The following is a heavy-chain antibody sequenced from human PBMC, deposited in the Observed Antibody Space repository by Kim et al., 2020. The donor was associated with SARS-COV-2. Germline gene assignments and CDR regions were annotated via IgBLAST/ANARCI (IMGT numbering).Heavy chain of an antibody. V-gene: IGHV3-53*01. CDR3: ARAPVAGTSFDI. D-gene: IGHD6-19*01. Sequence: YYADSVKGRFTISRDNSKNTLYLQMNSLRAEDTAVYYCARAPVAGTSFDIWGQGTMVTVSS. J-gene: IGHJ3*02.